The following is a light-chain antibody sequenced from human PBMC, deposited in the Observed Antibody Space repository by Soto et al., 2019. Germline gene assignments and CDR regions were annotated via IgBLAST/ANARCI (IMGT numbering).Light chain of an antibody. CDR1: SSDVGGYNY. CDR2: AVT. J-gene: IGLJ2*01. CDR3: SSYTSSTTLV. Sequence: QSVLTQPASVSGSPGQSITISCAGTSSDVGGYNYVSWYQQHPGKAPKLMIFAVTNRPSGVSSRFSGSKSGNMASLTISGLQAEDEADYYCSSYTSSTTLVFGGGTKVTVL. V-gene: IGLV2-14*03.